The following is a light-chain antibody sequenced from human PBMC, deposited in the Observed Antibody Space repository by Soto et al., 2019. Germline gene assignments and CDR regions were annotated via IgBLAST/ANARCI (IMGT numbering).Light chain of an antibody. CDR2: GAS. CDR1: QSVSSS. V-gene: IGKV3-20*01. J-gene: IGKJ1*01. CDR3: QQYGSSGT. Sequence: EIVLTQYPVTLALSLLERLTLXWRASQSVSSSLAWYQQKPGQAPRLLINGASSRATGIPDRFSGSGSGTDFTLTISSLQSEDFAVYYCQQYGSSGTFGQGTKV.